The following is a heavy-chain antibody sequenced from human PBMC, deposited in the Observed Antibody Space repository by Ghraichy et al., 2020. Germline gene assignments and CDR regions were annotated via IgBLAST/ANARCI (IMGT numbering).Heavy chain of an antibody. Sequence: SETLSLTCSVSGVSIKSHHWSWVRQSAENGLEWIGRISSSGDINNNPSFKSRVTVSFVTSNNQFSLRLNSVTATDTGVYYCVRESSNRSWPKFYFDLWGQGVLVAVSS. D-gene: IGHD2-8*01. CDR3: VRESSNRSWPKFYFDL. V-gene: IGHV4-4*07. J-gene: IGHJ4*01. CDR1: GVSIKSHH. CDR2: ISSSGDI.